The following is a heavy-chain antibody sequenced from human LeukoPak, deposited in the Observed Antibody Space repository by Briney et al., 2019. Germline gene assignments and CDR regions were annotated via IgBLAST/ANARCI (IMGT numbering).Heavy chain of an antibody. CDR1: GGSISSYY. CDR2: IYTSGST. Sequence: PSETLSLTCTVSGGSISSYYWSWIRQPAGKGLEWIGRIYTSGSTNYSPSLKSRVTMSVDTSKNQFSLKLSSVTAADTAVCYCARGGQGSGSWSFDYWGQGTLVTVSS. J-gene: IGHJ4*02. D-gene: IGHD3-10*01. V-gene: IGHV4-4*07. CDR3: ARGGQGSGSWSFDY.